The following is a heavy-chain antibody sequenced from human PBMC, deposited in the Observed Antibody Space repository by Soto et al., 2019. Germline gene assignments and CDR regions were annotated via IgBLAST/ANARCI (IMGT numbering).Heavy chain of an antibody. J-gene: IGHJ5*02. V-gene: IGHV4-59*01. Sequence: QVQLQESGPGLVKPSETLSLTCTVSGGSISSYYWSWIRQPPGKGLEWVGYVYYSGRTNYNPSRKSRVTIAVATSKDHFSLKLSSVTAAETAVYYSARGYCSSPSCYICASWFDPWGQGTLVTVSS. CDR3: ARGYCSSPSCYICASWFDP. CDR1: GGSISSYY. CDR2: VYYSGRT. D-gene: IGHD2-2*02.